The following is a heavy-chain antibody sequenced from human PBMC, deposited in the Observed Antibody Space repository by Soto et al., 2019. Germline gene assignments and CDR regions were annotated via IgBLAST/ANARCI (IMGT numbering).Heavy chain of an antibody. CDR1: GGTFRTYA. D-gene: IGHD6-19*01. V-gene: IGHV1-69*12. Sequence: QVQQLQSGAEVKKPGASVRVSCEASGGTFRTYAISWVRQAPGQGLEWMGEIIPIFGTVNYAQKFQGRVTITADESTTTVYMDLRSLRSEDTAVYYCAKGAVAGTPTSYYYYGMDVWGQGTTVTVSS. CDR3: AKGAVAGTPTSYYYYGMDV. J-gene: IGHJ6*02. CDR2: IIPIFGTV.